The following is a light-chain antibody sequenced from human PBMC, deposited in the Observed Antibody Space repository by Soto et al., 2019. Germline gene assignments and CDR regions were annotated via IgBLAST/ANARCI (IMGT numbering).Light chain of an antibody. V-gene: IGKV3-15*01. Sequence: EIVMTQSPATLSLSPGERATLSFSSSLSVSSDVAWYRQKPGQAPRLLIYRAFTRATGIPARFSGSGFGTDFTLTISSLQSEDFAVYYCQQYNNWHLTFGGGTKVDI. CDR3: QQYNNWHLT. J-gene: IGKJ4*01. CDR2: RAF. CDR1: LSVSSD.